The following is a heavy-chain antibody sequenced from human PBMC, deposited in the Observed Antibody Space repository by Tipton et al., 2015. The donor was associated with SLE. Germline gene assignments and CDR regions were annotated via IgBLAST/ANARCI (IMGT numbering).Heavy chain of an antibody. V-gene: IGHV4-34*01. D-gene: IGHD3-3*01. Sequence: TLSLTCAVYGGSFSGYYWSWIRQPPGKGLEWIGEINHSGSTNYNPSLKSRVTISVDTSKNQFSLKLSSVTAADTAVYYCARGPWGFWSGCYLRYFDLWGRGTLVTVSS. J-gene: IGHJ2*01. CDR2: INHSGST. CDR3: ARGPWGFWSGCYLRYFDL. CDR1: GGSFSGYY.